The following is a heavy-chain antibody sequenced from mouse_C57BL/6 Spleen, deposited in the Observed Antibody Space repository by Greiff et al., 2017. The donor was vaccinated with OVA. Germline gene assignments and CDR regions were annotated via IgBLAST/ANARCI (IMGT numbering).Heavy chain of an antibody. CDR1: GYTFTSYW. D-gene: IGHD2-4*01. CDR3: AIFDYDDGPAWFAY. Sequence: QVQLQQPGAELVKPGASVKVSCKASGYTFTSYWMHWVKQRPGQGLEWIGRIHPFDSDTNYNQKFKGKATLTVDKSSSTAYMQLSSLTSEDSAVYYCAIFDYDDGPAWFAYWGQGTLVTVSA. CDR2: IHPFDSDT. V-gene: IGHV1-74*01. J-gene: IGHJ3*01.